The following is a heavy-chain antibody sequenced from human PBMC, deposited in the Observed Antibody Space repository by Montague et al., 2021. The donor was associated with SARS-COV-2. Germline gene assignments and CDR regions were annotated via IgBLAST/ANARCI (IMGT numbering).Heavy chain of an antibody. D-gene: IGHD3-9*01. CDR3: ARHALGYFDWLHEGYFDY. J-gene: IGHJ4*02. CDR2: IYYSGST. V-gene: IGHV4-59*08. CDR1: GGSISSYY. Sequence: SETLSLTCTVSGGSISSYYWSWIRQPPGKGLEWIGYIYYSGSTNYNPSLKSRVTISVDTSKNQFSLKLSSVTVADTAVYYCARHALGYFDWLHEGYFDYWGQGTLVTVSS.